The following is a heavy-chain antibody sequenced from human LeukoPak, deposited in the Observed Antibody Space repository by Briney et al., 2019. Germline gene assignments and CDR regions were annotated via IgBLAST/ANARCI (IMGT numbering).Heavy chain of an antibody. Sequence: SVKVSCKASGGTFSSYAISWVRQAPGQGLEWMGRIIPILGIANYAQKFQGRVMITADKSTSTAYMELSSLRSEDTAVYYCARTGDYYDRRYFDYWGQGTLVTVSS. CDR3: ARTGDYYDRRYFDY. V-gene: IGHV1-69*04. J-gene: IGHJ4*02. CDR1: GGTFSSYA. D-gene: IGHD3-22*01. CDR2: IIPILGIA.